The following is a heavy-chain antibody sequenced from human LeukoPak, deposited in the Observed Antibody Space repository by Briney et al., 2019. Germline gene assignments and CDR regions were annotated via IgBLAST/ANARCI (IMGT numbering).Heavy chain of an antibody. CDR1: GYSFTSYW. CDR2: IYPGDSDT. CDR3: ARPYYYGSGSRGSHYYYYMDV. D-gene: IGHD3-10*01. J-gene: IGHJ6*03. V-gene: IGHV5-51*01. Sequence: GEPLKISGKGSGYSFTSYWNGWVRQMPGKGLEWMGIIYPGDSDTRYSPSFQGQVTISADKSISTAYLQWSSLKASDTAMYYCARPYYYGSGSRGSHYYYYMDVWGKGTTVTVSS.